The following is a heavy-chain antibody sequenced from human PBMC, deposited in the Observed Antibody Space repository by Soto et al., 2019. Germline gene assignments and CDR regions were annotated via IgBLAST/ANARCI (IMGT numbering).Heavy chain of an antibody. J-gene: IGHJ3*02. D-gene: IGHD6-19*01. CDR1: GYTFTSYY. CDR3: ARGPFGSSGWFDAFDI. CDR2: INPSGGST. Sequence: ASVKVCCKASGYTFTSYYMHWVRQATGQGLEWMGIINPSGGSTSYAQKFQGRVTMTRNTSISTAYMELSSLRSEDTAVYYCARGPFGSSGWFDAFDIWGQGTMVTVSS. V-gene: IGHV1-46*01.